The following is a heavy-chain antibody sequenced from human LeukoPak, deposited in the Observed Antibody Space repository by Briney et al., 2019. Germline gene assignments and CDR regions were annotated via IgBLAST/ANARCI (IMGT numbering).Heavy chain of an antibody. J-gene: IGHJ4*02. V-gene: IGHV3-74*03. CDR1: GFSFSNYW. D-gene: IGHD3-10*01. CDR2: ISSDGSST. Sequence: GGSLRLSCAASGFSFSNYWMHWARQAPGKGLVWVARISSDGSSTMYADSVKGRFTISRDNAKNTRYLQMNSLRAEDTAVYYCARGAYYGSGSYYTGDYWGQGTLVTVSS. CDR3: ARGAYYGSGSYYTGDY.